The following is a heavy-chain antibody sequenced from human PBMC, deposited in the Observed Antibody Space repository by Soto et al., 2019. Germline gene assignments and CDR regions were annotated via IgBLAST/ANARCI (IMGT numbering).Heavy chain of an antibody. CDR3: AKLAEGYSSNWFLSGMDV. CDR1: GFTFSNYA. CDR2: ISAGGGET. Sequence: EVQLLESGGGLVQPGGSLRLSCAASGFTFSNYAMSWVRQAPGTGLEWASGISAGGGETYYADSVKGRFTISRDNSKNSLYLQMNSLRAEDTAVYYCAKLAEGYSSNWFLSGMDVWGKVNTVTVSS. V-gene: IGHV3-23*01. J-gene: IGHJ6*03. D-gene: IGHD6-13*01.